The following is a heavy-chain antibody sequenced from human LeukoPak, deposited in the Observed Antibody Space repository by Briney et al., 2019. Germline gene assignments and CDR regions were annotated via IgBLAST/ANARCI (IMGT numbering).Heavy chain of an antibody. CDR3: ARGVTMVRGVGY. CDR1: RYTFTGYY. Sequence: ASVKVSCKASRYTFTGYYMHWVRQAPGQGLEWMGRINPNSGGTNYAQKFQGRVTMTRDTSISTAYMELSRLRSDDTAVYYCARGVTMVRGVGYWGQGTLVTVSS. J-gene: IGHJ4*02. CDR2: INPNSGGT. V-gene: IGHV1-2*06. D-gene: IGHD3-10*01.